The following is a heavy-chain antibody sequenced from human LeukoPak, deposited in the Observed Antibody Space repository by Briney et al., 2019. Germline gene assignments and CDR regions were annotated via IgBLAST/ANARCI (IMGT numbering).Heavy chain of an antibody. J-gene: IGHJ6*02. D-gene: IGHD6-19*01. CDR2: ISYDGSNK. CDR3: AKDYSSGWYVRYYYGMDV. V-gene: IGHV3-30*18. Sequence: PGRSLRLSCAASGFTFSSYGMHWVRQAPGKGLEWVAVISYDGSNKYYADSVKGRFTISRDNSKNTLYLQMNSLRAEDTAVYYCAKDYSSGWYVRYYYGMDVWGQGTTVTVSS. CDR1: GFTFSSYG.